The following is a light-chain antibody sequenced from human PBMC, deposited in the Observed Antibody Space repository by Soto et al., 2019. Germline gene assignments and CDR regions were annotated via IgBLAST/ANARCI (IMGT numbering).Light chain of an antibody. CDR1: QSVSSN. J-gene: IGKJ1*01. CDR3: QQYNNCPPWT. V-gene: IGKV3-15*01. Sequence: EIVMTQSPATLSVSPGERATLSCSASQSVSSNLAWYQQTPGQAPRLLIYGASTRATGIPARFSGSGSGTEFTLTISRLQSEDFAVYYCQQYNNCPPWTFGQGTKVESK. CDR2: GAS.